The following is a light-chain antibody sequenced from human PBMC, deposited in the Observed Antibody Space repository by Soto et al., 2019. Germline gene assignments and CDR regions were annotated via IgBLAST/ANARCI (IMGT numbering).Light chain of an antibody. CDR2: GAS. V-gene: IGKV3-20*01. CDR1: QSVTSSY. J-gene: IGKJ2*01. Sequence: EIVLTQSPGTLSLSPGERATLSCRASQSVTSSYLAWYRQKPGQAPRLLIYGASSRATGIPDRFSGSGSGTDFPLTISRLGPEDFAVYYCQQYGSSPQTFGQGTKLEIK. CDR3: QQYGSSPQT.